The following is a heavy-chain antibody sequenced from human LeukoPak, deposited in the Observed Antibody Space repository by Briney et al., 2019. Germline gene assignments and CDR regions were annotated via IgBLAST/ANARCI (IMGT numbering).Heavy chain of an antibody. J-gene: IGHJ4*02. D-gene: IGHD1-1*01. Sequence: PGGSLRLSCAASGFTLSNYAMNWVRQAPGKGLEWVSSISGSGTNTYYADSVKGRLTISRDTSKNTLYLQMNSLRAEDTAVYYCATPATGTTFGYWGQGTLVTVSS. CDR3: ATPATGTTFGY. V-gene: IGHV3-23*01. CDR1: GFTLSNYA. CDR2: ISGSGTNT.